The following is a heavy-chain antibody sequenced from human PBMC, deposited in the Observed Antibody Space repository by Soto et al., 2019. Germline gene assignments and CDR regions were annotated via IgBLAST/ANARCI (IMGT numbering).Heavy chain of an antibody. CDR3: ARYHLFALDY. V-gene: IGHV3-48*02. J-gene: IGHJ4*02. CDR1: GFSFSSYT. D-gene: IGHD2-2*01. CDR2: IGFGTTTI. Sequence: EVQLVESGGGLVQPGGSLRLSCAASGFSFSSYTMNWVRQAPGKGLEWVSYIGFGTTTIYYADSVKGRFTISRDNAKNSLYLQMNSLRDEDTAVYYCARYHLFALDYWGQGTLVTVSS.